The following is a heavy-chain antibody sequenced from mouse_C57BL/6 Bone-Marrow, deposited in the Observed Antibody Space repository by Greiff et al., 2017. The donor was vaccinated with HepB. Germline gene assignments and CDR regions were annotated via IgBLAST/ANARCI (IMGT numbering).Heavy chain of an antibody. V-gene: IGHV5-6*01. D-gene: IGHD2-1*01. Sequence: EVHLVESGGDLVKPGGSLKLSCAASGFTFSSYGMSWVRQTPDKRLEWVATISSGGSYTYYPDSVKGRFTISRDNAKNTLYLQMSSLKSEDTAMYYCARHGNYVYYAMDYWGQGTSVTVSS. J-gene: IGHJ4*01. CDR2: ISSGGSYT. CDR1: GFTFSSYG. CDR3: ARHGNYVYYAMDY.